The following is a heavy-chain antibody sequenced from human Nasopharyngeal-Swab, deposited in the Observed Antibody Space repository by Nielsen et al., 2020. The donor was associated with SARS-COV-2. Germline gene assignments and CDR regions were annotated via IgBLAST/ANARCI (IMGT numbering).Heavy chain of an antibody. CDR3: ARDLPLIAAAGIPPRN. V-gene: IGHV3-33*01. CDR1: GFTFSSYG. CDR2: IWYDGSNK. D-gene: IGHD6-13*01. Sequence: GGSLRLSCAASGFTFSSYGMHWVRQAPGKGLEWVAVIWYDGSNKYYADSVKGRFTISRDKSKNTLYLQMNSLRAEDTAVYYCARDLPLIAAAGIPPRNWGQGTLVTVSS. J-gene: IGHJ4*02.